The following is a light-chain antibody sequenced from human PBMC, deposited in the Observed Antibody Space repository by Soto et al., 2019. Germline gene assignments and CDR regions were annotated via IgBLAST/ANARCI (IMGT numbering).Light chain of an antibody. CDR2: GAS. J-gene: IGKJ1*01. CDR1: QSVTSNY. Sequence: EIVLTQSPGTLSLSPGERATLSCRASQSVTSNYLAWYQQKPGQAHRLLIFGASSRATGIPDRFSGSGSGTDFTLTIRRLEPEEFAVYYCKQYGSSPRTVGQGTKVDIK. CDR3: KQYGSSPRT. V-gene: IGKV3-20*01.